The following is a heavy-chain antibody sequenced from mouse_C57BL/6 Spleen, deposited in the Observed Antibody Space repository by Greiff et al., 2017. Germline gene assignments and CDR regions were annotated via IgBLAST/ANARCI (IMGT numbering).Heavy chain of an antibody. Sequence: VQLQQSGPELVKPGASVKISCKASGYTFTDYYMNWVKQSHGKSLEWIGDINPNNGGTSYNQKFKGKATLTVDKSSSTAYMELRSLTSEDSAVYYCARNPDYYGSSYFDYWGQGTTLTVSS. CDR2: INPNNGGT. CDR1: GYTFTDYY. CDR3: ARNPDYYGSSYFDY. V-gene: IGHV1-26*01. D-gene: IGHD1-1*01. J-gene: IGHJ2*01.